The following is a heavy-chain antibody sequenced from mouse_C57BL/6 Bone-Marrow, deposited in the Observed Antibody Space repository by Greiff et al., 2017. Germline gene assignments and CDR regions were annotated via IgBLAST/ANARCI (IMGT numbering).Heavy chain of an antibody. CDR2: IDPSDSET. J-gene: IGHJ1*03. V-gene: IGHV1-52*01. CDR1: GYTFTSYW. D-gene: IGHD1-1*01. Sequence: QVHVKQPGAELVRPGSSVKLSCKASGYTFTSYWMHWVKQRPIQGLEWIGNIDPSDSETHYNQKFKDKATLTVDKSSSTAYMQLSSLTSEDSAVYYCARWDYYGSSYSFYWYFDVWGTGTTVTVSS. CDR3: ARWDYYGSSYSFYWYFDV.